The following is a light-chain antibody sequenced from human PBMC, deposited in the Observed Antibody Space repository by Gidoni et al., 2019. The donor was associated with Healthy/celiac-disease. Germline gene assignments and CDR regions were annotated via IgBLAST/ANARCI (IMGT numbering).Light chain of an antibody. Sequence: EIMLPQSPGTLSLSPGERATLSCRASQSVSSSYLAWYQQKPGQAPRLLIYGASSRATGIPDRFSGSGSGTDFTLTISRLEPEDFAVYYCQQYGSSPLTFGQGTKVEIK. J-gene: IGKJ1*01. CDR2: GAS. CDR1: QSVSSSY. CDR3: QQYGSSPLT. V-gene: IGKV3-20*01.